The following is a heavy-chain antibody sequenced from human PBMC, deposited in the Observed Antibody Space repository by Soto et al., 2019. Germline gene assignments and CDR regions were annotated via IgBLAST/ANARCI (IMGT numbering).Heavy chain of an antibody. CDR2: ISYDGSNK. D-gene: IGHD5-12*01. Sequence: QVQLVESGGGVVQPGRSLRLSCAASGFTFSSYAMHWVRQAPGKGLEWVAVISYDGSNKYYADSVKGRFTISRDNSKNTLYLQMNSLRAEDTAVYYCARGRDIDGYPPWYFDLWGRGTLVTVSS. CDR3: ARGRDIDGYPPWYFDL. V-gene: IGHV3-30-3*01. J-gene: IGHJ2*01. CDR1: GFTFSSYA.